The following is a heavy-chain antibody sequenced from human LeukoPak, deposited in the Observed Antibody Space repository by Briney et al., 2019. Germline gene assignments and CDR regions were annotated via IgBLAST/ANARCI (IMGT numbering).Heavy chain of an antibody. V-gene: IGHV3-7*01. Sequence: GGSLRLSCAASGFTLSNAWMNWVRQAPGKGLEWVANIKEDGSDKNYVDSVKGRFTISRDNAKNSLSLQMNSLRAEDTAVYYCARDAAYGYDRFDSWGQGTQVTVSS. CDR3: ARDAAYGYDRFDS. D-gene: IGHD5-18*01. J-gene: IGHJ4*02. CDR2: IKEDGSDK. CDR1: GFTLSNAW.